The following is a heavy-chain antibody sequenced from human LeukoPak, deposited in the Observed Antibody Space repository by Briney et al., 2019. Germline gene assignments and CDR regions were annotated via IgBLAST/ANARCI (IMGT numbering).Heavy chain of an antibody. CDR3: ARDPLYYDFWSGSQGDAFDI. CDR2: IKSKTDGGTT. D-gene: IGHD3-3*01. J-gene: IGHJ3*02. Sequence: GGSLRLSCAASGFTFSNAWMSWVRQAPGKGLEWVGRIKSKTDGGTTDYAAPVKGRFTISRDDSKNTLYLQMNSLRAEDTAVYYCARDPLYYDFWSGSQGDAFDIWGQGTMVTVSS. CDR1: GFTFSNAW. V-gene: IGHV3-15*01.